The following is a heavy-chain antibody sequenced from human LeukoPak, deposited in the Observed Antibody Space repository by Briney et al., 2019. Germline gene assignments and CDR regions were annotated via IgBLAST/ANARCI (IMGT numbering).Heavy chain of an antibody. CDR2: ISSGSSYI. J-gene: IGHJ3*02. CDR3: AREDASAFDI. CDR1: GFTFSNYD. D-gene: IGHD2-2*01. Sequence: GGSPRLSCAVSGFTFSNYDMNWVRQAPGKGLEWVSSISSGSSYIYYTDSVKGRFTISRDNAKNSLYLQMNSLRAEDTAVYYCAREDASAFDIWGQGTTVTVSS. V-gene: IGHV3-21*01.